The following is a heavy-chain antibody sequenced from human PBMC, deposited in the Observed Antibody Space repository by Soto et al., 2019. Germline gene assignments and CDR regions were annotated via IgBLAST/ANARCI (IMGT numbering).Heavy chain of an antibody. CDR3: ARGKPSGYRFGPRNFFYYGLDV. V-gene: IGHV4-34*01. Sequence: TLSLTCAVFSASLGDPYFAWLRQSSDKGLEWIGEVHPSGSTDYNPSLKSRLTSSLDTSKNQFSLKVASVTAADTAVYFCARGKPSGYRFGPRNFFYYGLDVWG. CDR1: SASLGDPY. CDR2: VHPSGST. D-gene: IGHD5-18*01. J-gene: IGHJ6*02.